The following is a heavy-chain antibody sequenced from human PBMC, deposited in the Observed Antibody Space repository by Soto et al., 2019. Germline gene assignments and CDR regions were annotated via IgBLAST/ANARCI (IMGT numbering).Heavy chain of an antibody. Sequence: GESLKISCKGSGYSFTSYWIDWVRQMPGKGLEWMGIIYPGDSDTRYSPSFQGQVTISADKSISTAYLQWSSLKASDTAMYYCARSRRDGYNYGAFDIWGQGTMVTVSS. CDR2: IYPGDSDT. J-gene: IGHJ3*02. CDR1: GYSFTSYW. D-gene: IGHD5-12*01. V-gene: IGHV5-51*01. CDR3: ARSRRDGYNYGAFDI.